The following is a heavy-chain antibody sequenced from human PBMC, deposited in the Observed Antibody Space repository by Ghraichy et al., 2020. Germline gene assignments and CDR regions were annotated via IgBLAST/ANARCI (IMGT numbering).Heavy chain of an antibody. CDR2: IYYNGST. CDR3: ARKRRDGYNPSFDY. V-gene: IGHV4-59*01. CDR1: GGSISSYY. Sequence: SETLSLTCTVSGGSISSYYWSWIRQPPGKGLEWIGYIYYNGSTNYNPSLKSRVTISGDTSKNKFSLKLSYVTAADKAVYYCARKRRDGYNPSFDYWGQGTLVTVSS. J-gene: IGHJ4*02. D-gene: IGHD5-24*01.